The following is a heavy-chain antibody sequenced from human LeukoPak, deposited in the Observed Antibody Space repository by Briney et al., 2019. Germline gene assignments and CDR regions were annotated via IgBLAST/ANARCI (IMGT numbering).Heavy chain of an antibody. D-gene: IGHD6-19*01. Sequence: PGGSLRLSCAASGFTFSSYSMNWVRQAPGKGLEWVSYISSSSSTIYYADSVKGRFTISRDNAKNSLYLQMNSLRDEDTAVYYCARRNGYSSGWRIDYWGQGTLVTVSS. J-gene: IGHJ4*02. CDR1: GFTFSSYS. CDR2: ISSSSSTI. CDR3: ARRNGYSSGWRIDY. V-gene: IGHV3-48*02.